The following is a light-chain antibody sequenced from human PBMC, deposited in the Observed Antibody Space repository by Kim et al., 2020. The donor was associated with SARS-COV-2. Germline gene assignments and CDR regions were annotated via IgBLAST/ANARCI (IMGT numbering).Light chain of an antibody. J-gene: IGKJ2*01. V-gene: IGKV1-NL1*01. CDR2: GAS. CDR1: QDISNS. CDR3: HHYYSTPPTT. Sequence: DIQMTQSPSSLSASVGDGVTITCRASQDISNSLAWYKQKPGKAPKLLLYGASRLESGVPSRFSGSGSGTVYTLSISSLQPEDFATFYCHHYYSTPPTTFGQGTKLEIK.